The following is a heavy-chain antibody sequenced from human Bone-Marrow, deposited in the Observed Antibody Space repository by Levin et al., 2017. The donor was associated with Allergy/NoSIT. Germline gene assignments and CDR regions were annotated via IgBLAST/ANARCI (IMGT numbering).Heavy chain of an antibody. CDR1: DYSISSGYY. CDR3: AKDHDTSGSSMSWFDP. CDR2: IYHSGST. V-gene: IGHV4-38-2*02. J-gene: IGHJ5*02. D-gene: IGHD3-10*01. Sequence: SSETLSLTCAVSDYSISSGYYWGWIRQPPGKGLEWIGSIYHSGSTYYNPSLRSRVTILVDTSKNQFSLKVTSVTAADTAVYYCAKDHDTSGSSMSWFDPWGQGTLVTVSS.